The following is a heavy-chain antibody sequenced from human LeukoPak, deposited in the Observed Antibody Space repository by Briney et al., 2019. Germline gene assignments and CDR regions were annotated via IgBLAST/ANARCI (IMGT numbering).Heavy chain of an antibody. CDR3: ARGPGMRFRRYYFDY. V-gene: IGHV4-61*02. J-gene: IGHJ4*02. D-gene: IGHD1-1*01. CDR1: GGSISSGSYY. Sequence: PSETLSLTCTVSGGSISSGSYYWSWIRQPAGKGLEWIGRIYTSGSTNYNPSLKSRVTLSVDTSKNQFSLKLSSVTAADTAVYYCARGPGMRFRRYYFDYWGQGTLVTVSS. CDR2: IYTSGST.